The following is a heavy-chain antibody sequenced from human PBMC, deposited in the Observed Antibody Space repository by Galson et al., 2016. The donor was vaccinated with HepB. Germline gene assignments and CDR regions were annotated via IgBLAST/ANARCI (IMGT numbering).Heavy chain of an antibody. CDR3: SRGRGLVPDCDGMDV. D-gene: IGHD2-2*01. CDR2: ISYDGNNR. CDR1: GFTFNNYG. Sequence: SLRLSCATSGFTFNNYGINWVRQAPGKGLEWVAVISYDGNNRHYADAAKGRFTISRDSSTNTVYLQLNSLRADDTAVYFCSRGRGLVPDCDGMDVWGQGTMVTVSS. J-gene: IGHJ6*02. V-gene: IGHV3-33*02.